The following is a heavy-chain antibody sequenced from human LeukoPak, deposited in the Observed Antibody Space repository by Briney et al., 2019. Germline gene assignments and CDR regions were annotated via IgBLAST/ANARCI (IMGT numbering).Heavy chain of an antibody. J-gene: IGHJ6*02. CDR3: AKDWGTMVRGMDV. D-gene: IGHD3-10*01. CDR2: ISYDGSNK. CDR1: GFTFSSYA. V-gene: IGHV3-30-3*01. Sequence: GGSLRLSCAASGFTFSSYAMHWVRQAPGKGLEWVAVISYDGSNKYYADSVKGRFTISRDNAKNSLYLQMNSLRAEDTALYYCAKDWGTMVRGMDVWGQGTTVTVSS.